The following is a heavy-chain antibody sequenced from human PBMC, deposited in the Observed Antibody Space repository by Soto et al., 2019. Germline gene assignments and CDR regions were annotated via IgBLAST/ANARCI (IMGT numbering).Heavy chain of an antibody. J-gene: IGHJ6*02. Sequence: QVQLVQSGAEMRKPGSSVKVSCKSSGGTFSNYAISWVRQASGHGLEWLGGVIPAFKSAQYAPKFQGRVAITADTSTSTAYMELSSLTSEDTAVYYCGRRANRGMDVWGQGTTVIVSS. CDR3: GRRANRGMDV. V-gene: IGHV1-69*06. CDR1: GGTFSNYA. CDR2: VIPAFKSA. D-gene: IGHD2-8*01.